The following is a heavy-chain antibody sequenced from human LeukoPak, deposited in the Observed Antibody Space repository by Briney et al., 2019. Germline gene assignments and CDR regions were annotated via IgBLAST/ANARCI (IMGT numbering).Heavy chain of an antibody. CDR3: VRDFMYNTACTGC. D-gene: IGHD1-1*01. CDR2: INPSGTGT. Sequence: ASVKVSCKASGYTITNNYMHWVRQAPGQGLEWMGVINPSGTGTSYAQKFQGRITMSRDTSTSTVYMELSSLRAEDTAVYYCVRDFMYNTACTGCWGQGTLVTVSS. J-gene: IGHJ4*02. V-gene: IGHV1-46*01. CDR1: GYTITNNY.